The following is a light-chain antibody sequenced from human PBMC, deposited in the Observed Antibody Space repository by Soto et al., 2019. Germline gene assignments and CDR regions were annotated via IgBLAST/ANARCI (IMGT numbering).Light chain of an antibody. Sequence: EIVMTQSPATLSVSPGERATLSCRASQSVSSNLAWYQQKPGQAPRLLIYGASTRAPGIPARFSGSGSGTEFTLTISSLQSEDFAVYYCHQYDNWPPDTFGGGTKVEIK. J-gene: IGKJ4*01. CDR3: HQYDNWPPDT. V-gene: IGKV3-15*01. CDR2: GAS. CDR1: QSVSSN.